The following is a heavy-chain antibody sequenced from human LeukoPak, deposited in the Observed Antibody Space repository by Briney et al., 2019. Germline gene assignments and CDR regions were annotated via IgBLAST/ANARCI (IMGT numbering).Heavy chain of an antibody. Sequence: SETLSLTCTVSGGSISSYYWSWIRQPPGKGLEWIGYIYYSGSTNYNPSLKSRVTISVDTSKNQFSLKLSSVTAADTAVYYCARLPAGFRFDPWGQGTLVTVSS. CDR1: GGSISSYY. J-gene: IGHJ5*02. CDR2: IYYSGST. V-gene: IGHV4-59*12. D-gene: IGHD6-25*01. CDR3: ARLPAGFRFDP.